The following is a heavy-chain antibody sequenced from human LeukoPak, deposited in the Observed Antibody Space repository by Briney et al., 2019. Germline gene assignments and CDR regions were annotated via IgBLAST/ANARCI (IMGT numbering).Heavy chain of an antibody. Sequence: GGSLGLSCTASGFPFIEYSMNWVRQAPGKGLEWISYIGIDSGNTKYADSVRGRFTISTDKAKNSLYLQMNSLRVEDTAVYYCARDHNYAFDNWGQGTLVSVAS. V-gene: IGHV3-48*01. CDR3: ARDHNYAFDN. CDR1: GFPFIEYS. J-gene: IGHJ4*02. CDR2: IGIDSGNT. D-gene: IGHD1-1*01.